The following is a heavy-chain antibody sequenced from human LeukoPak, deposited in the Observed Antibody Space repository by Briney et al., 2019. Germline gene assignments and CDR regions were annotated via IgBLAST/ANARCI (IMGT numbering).Heavy chain of an antibody. CDR1: GFTFSNAW. V-gene: IGHV3-15*01. Sequence: GGSLRLSCAASGFTFSNAWMSWVRQAPGEGVEWVGRIKSKTDGGTTGYAAAVKGRFTISRDDSTNTLYLQMISLKTEDTAVYYCTTVAAGLFDYWGQGTLVTVSS. CDR2: IKSKTDGGTT. J-gene: IGHJ4*02. D-gene: IGHD6-13*01. CDR3: TTVAAGLFDY.